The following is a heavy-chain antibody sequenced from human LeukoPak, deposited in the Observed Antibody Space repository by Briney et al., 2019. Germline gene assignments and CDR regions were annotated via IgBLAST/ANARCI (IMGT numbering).Heavy chain of an antibody. Sequence: GGSLRLSCAASGFTFSDYYMSWIRQAPGKGLESVSSIRSNSRGINYADSVKGRFTISRDNDKNTVFLEMNSLRAEDTAVYYCARDGASIDAQYYGLDVWGQGTTVTVSS. J-gene: IGHJ6*02. D-gene: IGHD2/OR15-2a*01. CDR2: IRSNSRGI. CDR1: GFTFSDYY. CDR3: ARDGASIDAQYYGLDV. V-gene: IGHV3-11*06.